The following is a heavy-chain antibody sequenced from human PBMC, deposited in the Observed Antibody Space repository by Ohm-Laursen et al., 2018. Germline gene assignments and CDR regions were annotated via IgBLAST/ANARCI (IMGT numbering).Heavy chain of an antibody. CDR1: TFTFSDYY. D-gene: IGHD6-13*01. CDR2: ISGSSSSI. J-gene: IGHJ4*02. Sequence: SLRLSCAASTFTFSDYYMSWIRQAPGKGLEWVSYISGSSSSIYYADSVKGRFTISRDNAKNLLYLQMNSLRAEDTAVYYCARLAAAGIDYWGQGTLVTVSS. V-gene: IGHV3-11*01. CDR3: ARLAAAGIDY.